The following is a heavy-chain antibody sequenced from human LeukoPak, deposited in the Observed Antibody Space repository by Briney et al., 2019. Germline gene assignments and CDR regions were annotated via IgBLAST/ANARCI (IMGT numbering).Heavy chain of an antibody. CDR3: ASYYDFWSGYHFDY. D-gene: IGHD3-3*01. V-gene: IGHV3-48*01. CDR1: GFTFSSYS. CDR2: ISSSSTI. Sequence: PGGSLRLSCAASGFTFSSYSMNWVRQAPGKGLEWVSYISSSSTIYYADSVKGRFTISRDNAKNSLYLQMNSLRAEDTAVYYCASYYDFWSGYHFDYWGQGTLVTVSS. J-gene: IGHJ4*02.